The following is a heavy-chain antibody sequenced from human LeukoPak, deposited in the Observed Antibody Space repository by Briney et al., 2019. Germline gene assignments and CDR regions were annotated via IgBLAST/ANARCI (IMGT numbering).Heavy chain of an antibody. CDR3: ARLTARGDPLDY. Sequence: ASVKVSCKTSGYTFSNYGISWVRQAPGQGLEWMGWISAYNGNTNYAQKLQGRVTMTTDTSTSTAYMELRSLRSDDTAVYYCARLTARGDPLDYWGQGTLVTVSS. CDR1: GYTFSNYG. D-gene: IGHD4-17*01. V-gene: IGHV1-18*01. CDR2: ISAYNGNT. J-gene: IGHJ4*02.